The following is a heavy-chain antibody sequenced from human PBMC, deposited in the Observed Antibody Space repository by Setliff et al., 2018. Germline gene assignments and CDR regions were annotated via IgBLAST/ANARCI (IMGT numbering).Heavy chain of an antibody. J-gene: IGHJ4*02. CDR3: ASGGFGVYYFDY. CDR1: GGSISSYY. Sequence: SETLSLTCTVSGGSISSYYWSWIRQPPGKGLEWIGYIYYSGNTNYNPSLKSRVTISVDTSKNHFSLKLSSVTAADTAVYYCASGGFGVYYFDYWGQGTLVTVSS. D-gene: IGHD2-8*01. CDR2: IYYSGNT. V-gene: IGHV4-59*01.